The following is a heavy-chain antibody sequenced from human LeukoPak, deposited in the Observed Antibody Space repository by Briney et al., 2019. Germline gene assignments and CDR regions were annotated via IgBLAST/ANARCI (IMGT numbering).Heavy chain of an antibody. CDR3: ARAGYTYATLYY. Sequence: GGSLRLXCAASGFSFSAYWMTWVRQAPGKGLEWVANIKQDGSEKYYVDSVKGRFTISRDNAKNSLYLQMNSLRAEDTAVYYCARAGYTYATLYYWGQGTLVTVSS. J-gene: IGHJ4*02. CDR2: IKQDGSEK. D-gene: IGHD5-18*01. CDR1: GFSFSAYW. V-gene: IGHV3-7*01.